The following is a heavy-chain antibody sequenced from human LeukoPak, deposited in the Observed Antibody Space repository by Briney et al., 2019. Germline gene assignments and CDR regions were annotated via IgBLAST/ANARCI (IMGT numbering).Heavy chain of an antibody. CDR3: ARIFRQQLDYYYYMDV. CDR1: GFTFDDYG. V-gene: IGHV3-20*04. CDR2: INWNGGST. D-gene: IGHD6-13*01. Sequence: RSGGSLRLSCAASGFTFDDYGMSWVRHAPGKGLEWVSGINWNGGSTGYADSVKGRFTISRDNAKNSLYLQMNSLRAEDTALYYCARIFRQQLDYYYYMDVWGKGTTVTVSS. J-gene: IGHJ6*03.